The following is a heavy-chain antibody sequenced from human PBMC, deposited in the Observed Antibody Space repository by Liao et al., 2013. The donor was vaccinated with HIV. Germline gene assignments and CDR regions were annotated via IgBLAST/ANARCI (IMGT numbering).Heavy chain of an antibody. J-gene: IGHJ2*01. Sequence: QVHLQQWGAGLLKPSETLSLTCAVYGGSFSGYHWSWIRQSPGKGLEWIGEINHSGSTNYNPSLKSRVTISIDTSKSQFSLKLSSVTAADTAVYYCARVQWEPAPNWYSDLWAVAPWSLSPQ. CDR1: GGSFSGYH. CDR2: INHSGST. V-gene: IGHV4-34*01. D-gene: IGHD1-26*01. CDR3: ARVQWEPAPNWYSDL.